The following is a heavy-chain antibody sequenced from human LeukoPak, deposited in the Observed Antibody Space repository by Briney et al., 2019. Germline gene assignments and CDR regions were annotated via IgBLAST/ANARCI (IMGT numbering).Heavy chain of an antibody. CDR2: ITGSGGTT. CDR1: GFTVTSYA. CDR3: AKMQGYFDY. J-gene: IGHJ4*02. V-gene: IGHV3-23*01. Sequence: PGGSLRLSCAASGFTVTSYAMSWVRQAPGKGLEWVSAITGSGGTTYYADFVKGRFTISRDNSKNTLYLQMNGLRVEDTAVYYCAKMQGYFDYWGQGTLVTVSS.